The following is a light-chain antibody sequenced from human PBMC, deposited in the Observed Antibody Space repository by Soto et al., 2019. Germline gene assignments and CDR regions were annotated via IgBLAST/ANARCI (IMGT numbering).Light chain of an antibody. CDR1: SGHSSYA. V-gene: IGLV4-69*01. J-gene: IGLJ1*01. CDR2: LNSDDSH. Sequence: QSVLTQSPSASASLGASVKLTCTLSSGHSSYAIAWHQQQPEKGPRYLMKLNSDDSHSKGDGIPDRFSGSSSGAERYLTISCLQSEDEADYYCQTWGTGIQVFGTGTKLTVL. CDR3: QTWGTGIQV.